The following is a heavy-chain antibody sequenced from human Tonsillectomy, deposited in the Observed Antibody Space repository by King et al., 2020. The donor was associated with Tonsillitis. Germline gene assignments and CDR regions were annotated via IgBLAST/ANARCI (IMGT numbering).Heavy chain of an antibody. Sequence: QLVQSGAEVKKPGSSVKVSCKASGGTFNNYAISWVRQAPGQGLEWMGRIIPILNIANYAQKFQGRVTITADKSTSTAYMELSSLRSEDTAVYYCAGVASLVRGDHKDPGGQGTLVTVSS. CDR3: AGVASLVRGDHKDP. J-gene: IGHJ5*02. CDR1: GGTFNNYA. CDR2: IIPILNIA. V-gene: IGHV1-69*04. D-gene: IGHD3-10*01.